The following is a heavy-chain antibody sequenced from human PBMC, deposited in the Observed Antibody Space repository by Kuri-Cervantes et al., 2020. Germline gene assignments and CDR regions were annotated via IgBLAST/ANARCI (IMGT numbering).Heavy chain of an antibody. D-gene: IGHD2-2*01. J-gene: IGHJ6*02. CDR1: GFTFSSHG. CDR3: ARGLQLPFPRSFYYAMDV. CDR2: IWYDGSNK. Sequence: GESLKISCAASGFTFSSHGMHWVRQAPGKGLEWVAVIWYDGSNKYYGDSVKGRFTISRDNSKNTLYLQMNSLRVEDTAVYYCARGLQLPFPRSFYYAMDVWGQGTTVTVSS. V-gene: IGHV3-33*01.